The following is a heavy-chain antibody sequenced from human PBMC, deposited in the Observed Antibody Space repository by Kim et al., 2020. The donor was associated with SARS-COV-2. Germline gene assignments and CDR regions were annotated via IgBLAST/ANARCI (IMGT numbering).Heavy chain of an antibody. CDR1: GGSISLDY. Sequence: SETLSLTCSVSGGSISLDYWSWIRQPPGKGLEWIGYIHYSGSTTYNPSLESRVAISIDTSKNQFSRNLRSVTAADTALYYCARDRGGLKHYMDVWGKGT. J-gene: IGHJ6*03. D-gene: IGHD3-10*01. V-gene: IGHV4-59*01. CDR2: IHYSGST. CDR3: ARDRGGLKHYMDV.